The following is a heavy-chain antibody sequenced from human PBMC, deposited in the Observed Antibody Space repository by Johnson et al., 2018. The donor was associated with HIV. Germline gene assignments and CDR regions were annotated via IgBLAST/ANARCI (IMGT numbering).Heavy chain of an antibody. CDR1: GLTVSTNY. V-gene: IGHV3-66*02. D-gene: IGHD1-26*01. CDR2: IYSGGTT. CDR3: AREGVSGSYYDAFDL. J-gene: IGHJ3*01. Sequence: VQLVESGGGMVQPGGSLRLSCAASGLTVSTNYMSWVRQAPGKGLEWVSVIYSGGTTYYADSVKGRFTISRDNSKNTLFLQMDSLRADDTAVYYCAREGVSGSYYDAFDLWGQGTMVTVSS.